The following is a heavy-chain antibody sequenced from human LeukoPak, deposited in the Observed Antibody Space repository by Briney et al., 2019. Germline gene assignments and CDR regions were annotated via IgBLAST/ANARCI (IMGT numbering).Heavy chain of an antibody. CDR3: AKDFLGTYYDYVWGSYHYTGFDY. V-gene: IGHV3-30*18. Sequence: GGSLRLSCAASGFTFSSYGMHWVRQAPGKGLEWVAVISYDGSNKYYEDSVKGRFTISRDNSKNTLYLQMNSLRAEDTAVYYCAKDFLGTYYDYVWGSYHYTGFDYWGQGTLVTVSS. CDR2: ISYDGSNK. D-gene: IGHD3-16*02. CDR1: GFTFSSYG. J-gene: IGHJ4*02.